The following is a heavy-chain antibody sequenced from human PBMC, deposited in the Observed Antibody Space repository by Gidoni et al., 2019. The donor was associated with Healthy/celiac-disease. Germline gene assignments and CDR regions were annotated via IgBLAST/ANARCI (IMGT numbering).Heavy chain of an antibody. CDR2: IYYSGST. CDR1: GGSISSYY. V-gene: IGHV4-59*01. D-gene: IGHD6-6*01. CDR3: ARVPNNGGARLHAFDI. J-gene: IGHJ3*02. Sequence: QVQLQESGPGLVKPSDTLSLTCTVSGGSISSYYWSWIRQPPGKGLEWIGYIYYSGSTNYNPALKSRVTISVDTSKNQFSLKLSSVTAADTAVYYCARVPNNGGARLHAFDIWGQGTMVTVSS.